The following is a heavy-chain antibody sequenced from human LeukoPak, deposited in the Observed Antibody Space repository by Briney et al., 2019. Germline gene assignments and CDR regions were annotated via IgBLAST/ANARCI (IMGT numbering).Heavy chain of an antibody. V-gene: IGHV3-7*01. Sequence: GRSLRLSCVASEFTISGYWMTWVRQAPGKGLEWGANIKQDGREKTYVDSVKGRFTISRDNVKNSIFLQMNSLRVEDTAMYYCARDGGTDWYDPWGKGTLVSVSS. CDR1: EFTISGYW. J-gene: IGHJ5*02. D-gene: IGHD3-16*01. CDR2: IKQDGREK. CDR3: ARDGGTDWYDP.